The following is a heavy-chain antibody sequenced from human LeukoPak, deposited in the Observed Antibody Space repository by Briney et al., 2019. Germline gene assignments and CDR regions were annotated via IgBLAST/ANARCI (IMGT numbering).Heavy chain of an antibody. D-gene: IGHD3-10*01. CDR2: IYPCDSDT. Sequence: GESLKISCKGSGYSFTSYWIGWVRQMPAKGLEWMGIIYPCDSDTIYSPSFQGQVTISADKSLGTAYLQWSSLKASDTAMYYCARRSYGSGSYGAFDIWGQGTMVTVSS. V-gene: IGHV5-51*01. CDR3: ARRSYGSGSYGAFDI. J-gene: IGHJ3*02. CDR1: GYSFTSYW.